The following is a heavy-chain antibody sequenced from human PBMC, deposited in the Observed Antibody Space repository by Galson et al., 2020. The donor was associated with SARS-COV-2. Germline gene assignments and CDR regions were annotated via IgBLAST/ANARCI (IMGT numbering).Heavy chain of an antibody. CDR2: MYYDGNT. J-gene: IGHJ5*02. CDR3: ARAGNSLRNWFDA. V-gene: IGHV4-59*01. D-gene: IGHD1-7*01. CDR1: GGSIRFYY. Sequence: SETLSLTCSVSGGSIRFYYWNWIRQPPGKGLEWIGDMYYDGNTNYNPSLKSRVTMAIDTSKDQFSLNLSAVTASDTAVYYCARAGNSLRNWFDAWGPGSLGIVSS.